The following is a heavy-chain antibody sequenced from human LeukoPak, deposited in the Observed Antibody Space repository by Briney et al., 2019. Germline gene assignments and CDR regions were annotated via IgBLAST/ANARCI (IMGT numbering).Heavy chain of an antibody. V-gene: IGHV4-39*01. CDR1: GGSISSSSYY. CDR2: IYYSGST. CDR3: ARYMITFGGVIACCDY. Sequence: SETLSLTCTVSGGSISSSSYYWGWIRQPPGKGLEWIGSIYYSGSTYYNPSLKSRVTISVDTSKNQFSLKLSSVTAADTAVYYCARYMITFGGVIACCDYWGQGTLVTVSS. J-gene: IGHJ4*02. D-gene: IGHD3-16*02.